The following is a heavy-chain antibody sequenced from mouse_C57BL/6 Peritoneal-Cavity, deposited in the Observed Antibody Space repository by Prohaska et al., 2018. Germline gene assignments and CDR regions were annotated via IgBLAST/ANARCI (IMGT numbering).Heavy chain of an antibody. D-gene: IGHD4-1*01. V-gene: IGHV10-1*01. CDR2: IRSKSNNDAT. Sequence: EVQLVESGGGLVQPKGSLKLSCAASGFSFNTYAMNWVRQAPGKGLEWVASIRSKSNNDATYYADSVKDRFTISRDDSESMLYLQMNNLKTEDTAMYYCVRQRTGPYWYFDVWGTGTTVTVSS. J-gene: IGHJ1*03. CDR1: GFSFNTYA. CDR3: VRQRTGPYWYFDV.